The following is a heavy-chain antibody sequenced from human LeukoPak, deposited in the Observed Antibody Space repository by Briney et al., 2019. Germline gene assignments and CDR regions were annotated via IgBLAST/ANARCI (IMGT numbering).Heavy chain of an antibody. CDR2: INPSGGST. Sequence: GASVKVSCKASGYTFTSYYMHWVRQAPGQGLEWMGIINPSGGSTSYAQKFQGRVTMTRDMSTSTVYMELSSLRSEDTAVYYCARDRHYNDSSGPSPGFDYWSQGTLVTVSS. V-gene: IGHV1-46*01. CDR3: ARDRHYNDSSGPSPGFDY. J-gene: IGHJ4*02. D-gene: IGHD3-22*01. CDR1: GYTFTSYY.